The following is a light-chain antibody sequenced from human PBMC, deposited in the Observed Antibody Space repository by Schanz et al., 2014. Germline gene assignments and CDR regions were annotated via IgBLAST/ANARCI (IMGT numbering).Light chain of an antibody. Sequence: QSALTQPRSVSGSPGQSVTISCTGTSSDVGGYDFVSWHQHHPGKAPKVMIYDVNKRPSGVPDRFSGSKSGNTASLTISGLRAEDEAEYHCSSYARGWNFVVFGGGTKLTVL. CDR3: SSYARGWNFVV. CDR1: SSDVGGYDF. CDR2: DVN. J-gene: IGLJ3*02. V-gene: IGLV2-11*01.